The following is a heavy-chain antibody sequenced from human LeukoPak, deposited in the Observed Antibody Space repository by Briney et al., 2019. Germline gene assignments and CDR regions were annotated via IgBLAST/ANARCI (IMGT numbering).Heavy chain of an antibody. CDR1: GFTFSDYY. V-gene: IGHV3-11*01. CDR3: ARGIDYCTSTSCYQPFDY. J-gene: IGHJ4*02. D-gene: IGHD2-2*01. Sequence: PGGSLRLSCAASGFTFSDYYMSWIRQAPGKGLEWVSYISSSGSTIYYADSVKGRFTISRDNAKNSLYLQMNSLRAEDTAVYYCARGIDYCTSTSCYQPFDYWGQGTLVTVSS. CDR2: ISSSGSTI.